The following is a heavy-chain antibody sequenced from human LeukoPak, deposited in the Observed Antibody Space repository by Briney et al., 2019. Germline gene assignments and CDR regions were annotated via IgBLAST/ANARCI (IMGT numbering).Heavy chain of an antibody. J-gene: IGHJ4*02. D-gene: IGHD3-10*01. V-gene: IGHV4-59*01. CDR3: ARDRQRGRGYFDY. Sequence: SETLSLTCTVSGGSISSYYWSWIRQPPGKGLEWIGYIYYSGSTNYNPSLKSRVTISVDTSENQFSLKLSSVTAADTAVYYCARDRQRGRGYFDYWGQGTLVTVSS. CDR2: IYYSGST. CDR1: GGSISSYY.